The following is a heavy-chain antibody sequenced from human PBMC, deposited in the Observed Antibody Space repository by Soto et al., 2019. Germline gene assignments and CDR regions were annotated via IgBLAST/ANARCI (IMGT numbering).Heavy chain of an antibody. CDR1: GFTFSGYT. V-gene: IGHV3-23*01. D-gene: IGHD3-10*01. J-gene: IGHJ6*02. CDR2: VTGTGAGA. CDR3: AKAVSRMGFFYGVDV. Sequence: GGSLRLSCETSGFTFSGYTMSWVRQAPGKGLEWLSGVTGTGAGAYYADSVKGRFTISRDNSKTTLYLQITSLRAEDTTVYYCAKAVSRMGFFYGVDVWGQGTTVTVSS.